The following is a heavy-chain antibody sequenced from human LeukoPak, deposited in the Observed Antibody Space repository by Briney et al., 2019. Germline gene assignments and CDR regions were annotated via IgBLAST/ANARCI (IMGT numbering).Heavy chain of an antibody. D-gene: IGHD5-12*01. V-gene: IGHV4-4*02. J-gene: IGHJ4*02. CDR2: IYHSGST. CDR3: ARGPLISRLRSNYFDY. CDR1: GGSISSSNW. Sequence: SGTLSLTCAVSGGSISSSNWWRWVRQPPGKGLEWIGEIYHSGSTNYNPSLKSRVTISVDTSKNQFSLKLSSVTAADTAMYYCARGPLISRLRSNYFDYWGQGTLVTVSS.